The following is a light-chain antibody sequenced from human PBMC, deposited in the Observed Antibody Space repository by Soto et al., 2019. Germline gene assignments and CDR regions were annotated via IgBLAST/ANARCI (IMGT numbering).Light chain of an antibody. CDR3: QQSFSTPT. Sequence: DIRVTQSPSSLSASVGDRVTITCRASQSIGIYLSWYRQKPGKAPQLLIHGASTLQGGVPSRFSGDGSGTHFTLTINSLQPEDVGTYSCQQSFSTPTFGQGTKVEIK. CDR1: QSIGIY. CDR2: GAS. V-gene: IGKV1-39*01. J-gene: IGKJ1*01.